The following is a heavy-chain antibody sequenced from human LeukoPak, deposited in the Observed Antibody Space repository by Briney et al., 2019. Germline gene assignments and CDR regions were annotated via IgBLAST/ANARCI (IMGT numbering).Heavy chain of an antibody. CDR2: ISYDGSSK. J-gene: IGHJ4*02. V-gene: IGHV3-30-3*01. CDR3: ARDAIGGEYCSSTSCYTNFDY. CDR1: GFTFSSYT. Sequence: GGSLRLSCAASGFTFSSYTMHWVRQAPGKGLEWVAVISYDGSSKYYADSVKGRFTISRDNSKNTLYLQMNSLRAEDTAVYYCARDAIGGEYCSSTSCYTNFDYWGQGTLVTVSS. D-gene: IGHD2-2*02.